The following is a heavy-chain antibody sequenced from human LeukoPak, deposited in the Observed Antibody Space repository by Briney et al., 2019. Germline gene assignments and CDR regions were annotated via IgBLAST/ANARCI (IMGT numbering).Heavy chain of an antibody. D-gene: IGHD3-10*01. Sequence: RNDGSEKDDADSVTGRFTISRDNSKNTLYLQMNSLRPEDTAVYYCAKHYYGSGSQKYYFDYWGQGTLVTVSS. V-gene: IGHV3-30*02. CDR2: RNDGSEK. J-gene: IGHJ4*02. CDR3: AKHYYGSGSQKYYFDY.